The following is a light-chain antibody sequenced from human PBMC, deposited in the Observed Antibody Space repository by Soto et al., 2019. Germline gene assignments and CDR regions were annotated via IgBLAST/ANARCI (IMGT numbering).Light chain of an antibody. V-gene: IGKV3-15*01. Sequence: VMTQSPATLSVAPGERVTFSCRASQGVSRKLAWYQHKPGQAPRLLIYDASTRATGIPVRFSGSGSGTEFTLTISSLQSEDFGIYYCQQNKEWPGTFGQGTKVDI. CDR3: QQNKEWPGT. CDR2: DAS. J-gene: IGKJ1*01. CDR1: QGVSRK.